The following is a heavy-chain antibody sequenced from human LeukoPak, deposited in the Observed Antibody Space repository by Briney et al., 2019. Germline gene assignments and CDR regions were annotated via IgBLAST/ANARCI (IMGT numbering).Heavy chain of an antibody. V-gene: IGHV3-66*01. CDR2: IYSGGNT. CDR1: GFTVSSNY. J-gene: IGHJ4*02. Sequence: GGSLRLSCAASGFTVSSNYMSWVRQAPGKGLEWISVIYSGGNTYYADSVKGRFTISRDNSKNTLYLQMNSLRAEDTAVYYCARDFPGTSAPNYWGQGTLVTVSS. D-gene: IGHD2-2*01. CDR3: ARDFPGTSAPNY.